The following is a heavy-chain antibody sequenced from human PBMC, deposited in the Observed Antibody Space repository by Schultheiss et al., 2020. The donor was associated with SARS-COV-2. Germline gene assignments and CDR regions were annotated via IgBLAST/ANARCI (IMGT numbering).Heavy chain of an antibody. Sequence: GESLKISCAASGFTFSSYAMSWVRQAPGKGLEWVSAISGSGGSTYYADSVKGRFTISRDNSKNTLYLQMNSLRAEDTAVYYCAREKSSSYAFDIWGQGTMVTVSS. J-gene: IGHJ3*02. D-gene: IGHD6-13*01. CDR3: AREKSSSYAFDI. CDR1: GFTFSSYA. CDR2: ISGSGGST. V-gene: IGHV3-23*01.